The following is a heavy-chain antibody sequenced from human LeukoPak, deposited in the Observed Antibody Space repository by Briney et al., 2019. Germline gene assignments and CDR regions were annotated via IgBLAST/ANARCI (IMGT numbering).Heavy chain of an antibody. CDR1: GYTFTGYY. CDR2: INPNSGGT. V-gene: IGHV1-2*02. D-gene: IGHD6-19*01. J-gene: IGHJ3*02. CDR3: ARGWGIAVAGTVGAFDI. Sequence: ASVKVSCKASGYTFTGYYMHWVRQAPGQGLEWMGWINPNSGGTNYAQRFQGRVTMTRDTSISTAYMELSRLRSDDTAVYYCARGWGIAVAGTVGAFDIWGQGTMVTVSS.